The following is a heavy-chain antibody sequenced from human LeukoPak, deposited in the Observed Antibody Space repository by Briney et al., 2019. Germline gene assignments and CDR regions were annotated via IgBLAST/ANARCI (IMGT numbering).Heavy chain of an antibody. Sequence: ASVKVSCKASGYTFTGYYMHWVRQAPGQGLEWMGWINPNSGGTNYAQKFQGRVTMTRDTSISTAYMELSRLRSDDTAVYYCARDQGDRRYLFDSSGYFPPDYLGPGTLVNVSS. CDR2: INPNSGGT. CDR1: GYTFTGYY. V-gene: IGHV1-2*02. CDR3: ARDQGDRRYLFDSSGYFPPDY. D-gene: IGHD3-22*01. J-gene: IGHJ4*02.